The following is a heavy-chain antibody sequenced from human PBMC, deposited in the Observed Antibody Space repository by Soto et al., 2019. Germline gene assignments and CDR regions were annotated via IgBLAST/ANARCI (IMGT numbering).Heavy chain of an antibody. J-gene: IGHJ5*02. D-gene: IGHD5-18*01. V-gene: IGHV1-18*01. Sequence: QVQLVQSGTEVKKPGSSVMVSCKTSGYTFTSYGISWVRQAPGQGLEWMGLISPYNGDTIYARKFQGRVIVTADTATSTVYMELRSLIADDTAGYYCVRDASSGYRGWGDPWGQGTLVTVSS. CDR2: ISPYNGDT. CDR3: VRDASSGYRGWGDP. CDR1: GYTFTSYG.